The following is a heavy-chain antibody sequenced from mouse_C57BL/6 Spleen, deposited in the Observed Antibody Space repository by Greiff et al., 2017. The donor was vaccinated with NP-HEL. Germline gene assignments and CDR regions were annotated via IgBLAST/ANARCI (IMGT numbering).Heavy chain of an antibody. J-gene: IGHJ3*01. CDR2: INPNNGGT. V-gene: IGHV1-26*01. CDR3: ARRGSLFAY. CDR1: GYTFTDYY. Sequence: EVQLQQSGPELVKPGASVKISCKASGYTFTDYYMNWVKQSHGKSLEWIGDINPNNGGTSYNQKFKGKATLTGDKSSSTAYMELRSLTSEDSAVYYCARRGSLFAYWGQGTLVTVSA.